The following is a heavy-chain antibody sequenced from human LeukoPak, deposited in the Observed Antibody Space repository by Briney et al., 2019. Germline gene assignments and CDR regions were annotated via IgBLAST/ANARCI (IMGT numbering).Heavy chain of an antibody. Sequence: PGGSLRLSCAASGFTFSSYGMHWVRQAPVKGLEWVAFIWYDGSNKYYADSVKGRFTIARDNSKNTLYLQMNSLRAEDKAVYYCANSYDSSGYTAVDYWGQGTVVTVSS. CDR3: ANSYDSSGYTAVDY. D-gene: IGHD3-22*01. J-gene: IGHJ4*02. CDR1: GFTFSSYG. V-gene: IGHV3-30*02. CDR2: IWYDGSNK.